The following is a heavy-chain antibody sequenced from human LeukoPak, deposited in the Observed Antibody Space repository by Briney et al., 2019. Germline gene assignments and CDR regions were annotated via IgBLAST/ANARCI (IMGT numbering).Heavy chain of an antibody. Sequence: PGGSLRLSCAASGFTFSSYAMYWVRQAPGKGLEYVPAISSDGGSTYYANSVKGRFTISRDNSKNTLYLQMGSLRAEDMAVYYCARVGSGYYTDYWGQGTLVTVSS. CDR1: GFTFSSYA. J-gene: IGHJ4*02. V-gene: IGHV3-64*01. CDR3: ARVGSGYYTDY. CDR2: ISSDGGST. D-gene: IGHD3-3*01.